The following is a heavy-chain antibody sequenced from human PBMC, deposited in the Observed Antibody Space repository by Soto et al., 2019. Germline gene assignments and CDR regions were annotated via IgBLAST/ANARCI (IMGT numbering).Heavy chain of an antibody. J-gene: IGHJ6*03. CDR1: GGSFSGYY. CDR2: INHSGST. Sequence: SETLSLTCAVYGGSFSGYYWSWIRQPPGKGLEWIGEINHSGSTNYNPSLKSRVTISVDTSKNQFSLKLSSVTAEDTAVYYCARDPAFLDSYYYYMDVWGKGTTVTVSS. V-gene: IGHV4-34*01. CDR3: ARDPAFLDSYYYYMDV. D-gene: IGHD3-3*01.